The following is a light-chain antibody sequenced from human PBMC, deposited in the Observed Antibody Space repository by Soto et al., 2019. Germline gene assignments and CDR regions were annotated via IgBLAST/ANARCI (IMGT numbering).Light chain of an antibody. CDR3: QQRSNWPST. Sequence: EIVLTQSPVTLSLSPGERATLSCRASQSVSTYLAWYQQKPGQAPRLLIYDAFKMATGIPARFSGSGSGTDFTPTISSLEPEDFAVYYCQQRSNWPSTFGGGTKVEIK. V-gene: IGKV3-11*01. CDR1: QSVSTY. CDR2: DAF. J-gene: IGKJ4*01.